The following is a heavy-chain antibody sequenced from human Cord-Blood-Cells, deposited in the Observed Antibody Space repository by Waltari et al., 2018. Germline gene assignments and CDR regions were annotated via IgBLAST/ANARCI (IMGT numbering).Heavy chain of an antibody. D-gene: IGHD6-19*01. V-gene: IGHV4-39*01. CDR1: GGSISSSSSY. J-gene: IGHJ3*02. Sequence: QLQLQASGPGLVKPSETLSLTCTASGGSISSSSSYWGWTLQPPGKVLEWIVSIYYSGSTYYNPSLKSRVTISVDTSKNQFSLKLSSVTAADTAVYYCARLVSGWDDAFDIWGQGTMVTVSS. CDR2: IYYSGST. CDR3: ARLVSGWDDAFDI.